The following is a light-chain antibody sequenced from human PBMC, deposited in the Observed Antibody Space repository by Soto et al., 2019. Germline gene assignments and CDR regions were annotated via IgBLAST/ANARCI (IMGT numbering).Light chain of an antibody. J-gene: IGLJ2*01. CDR1: SSNIGAHYD. V-gene: IGLV1-40*01. Sequence: QSVLTQPPSVSGAPGQRVTISCTGTSSNIGAHYDVHWYQQFPGTAPRLLIYGNNNRPSGVPDRFSGSKSGTSASLAITGRQAEDEAHYYCQSYDFSLSGSLFGGGTKLTVL. CDR2: GNN. CDR3: QSYDFSLSGSL.